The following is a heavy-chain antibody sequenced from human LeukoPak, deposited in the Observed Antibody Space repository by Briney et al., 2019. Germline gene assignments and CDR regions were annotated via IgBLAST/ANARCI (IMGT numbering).Heavy chain of an antibody. CDR2: ISSSSSYI. D-gene: IGHD2-2*02. Sequence: PGGSLRLSCAASGFTFSSYSMNWVRQAPGKGLEWVSSISSSSSYIYYADSVKGRFTISRDNAKNSLYLQMNSLRAEDTGVYYCTRGQYCSGTNCYIPYHFYFYMDVWGKGTTVTVSS. CDR3: TRGQYCSGTNCYIPYHFYFYMDV. J-gene: IGHJ6*03. V-gene: IGHV3-21*01. CDR1: GFTFSSYS.